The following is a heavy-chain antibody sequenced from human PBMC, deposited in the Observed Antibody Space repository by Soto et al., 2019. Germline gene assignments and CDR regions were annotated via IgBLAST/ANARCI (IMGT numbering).Heavy chain of an antibody. Sequence: QVQLQESGPGLVKPSQTLSLTCTVSGGSISSGGYYWSWIRQHPGKGLEWIGYIYYNGNTYYNPSLKSRVTISVDTYNRQFSLKLSSVTAADTAVYYCARAVRLGDLSLAYWGQGTLVTVSS. CDR3: ARAVRLGDLSLAY. J-gene: IGHJ4*02. CDR2: IYYNGNT. CDR1: GGSISSGGYY. D-gene: IGHD3-16*02. V-gene: IGHV4-31*03.